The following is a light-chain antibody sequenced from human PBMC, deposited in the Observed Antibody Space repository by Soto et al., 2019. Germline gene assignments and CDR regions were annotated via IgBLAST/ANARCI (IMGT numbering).Light chain of an antibody. CDR3: QQYVTSSTRT. V-gene: IGKV3-20*01. CDR1: HTISSSY. CDR2: GIS. Sequence: EIVLTQSPGTLSLSPGERATLSCRASHTISSSYLAWYQQKPCQAHRLLMYGISRRATGIPDRFSGSGSGTDFTPTITRLEPEDFAVYYCQQYVTSSTRTFGQGTKVDIK. J-gene: IGKJ1*01.